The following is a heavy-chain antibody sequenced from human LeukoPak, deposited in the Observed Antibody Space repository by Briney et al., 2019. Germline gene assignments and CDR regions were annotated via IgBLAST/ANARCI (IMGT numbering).Heavy chain of an antibody. CDR1: GYSISSGDY. D-gene: IGHD3-10*01. Sequence: SETLSLTCAVSGYSISSGDYWGWIRQSPGKGLEWIGNIFHSGSTYHNPSLKSRVTISVDTSKNEFSLKLSSVAAADTAVYYCARGIYYLIEYWGQGTLVTVSS. CDR3: ARGIYYLIEY. J-gene: IGHJ4*02. CDR2: IFHSGST. V-gene: IGHV4-38-2*01.